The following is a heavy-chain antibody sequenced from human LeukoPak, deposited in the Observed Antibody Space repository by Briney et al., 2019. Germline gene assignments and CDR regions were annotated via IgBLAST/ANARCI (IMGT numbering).Heavy chain of an antibody. CDR3: AEPGITMIGGV. J-gene: IGHJ6*04. CDR2: ISSSGSTI. V-gene: IGHV3-48*03. Sequence: GGSLRLSCAASGFTFSSYEMNWVRQAPGEGLEWVSYISSSGSTIYHADSVKGRFTISRDNAKNSLYLQMNSLRAEDTAVYYCAEPGITMIGGVWGKGTTVTISS. CDR1: GFTFSSYE. D-gene: IGHD3-10*02.